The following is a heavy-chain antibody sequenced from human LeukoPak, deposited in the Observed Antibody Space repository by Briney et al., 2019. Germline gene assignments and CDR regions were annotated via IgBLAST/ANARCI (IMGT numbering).Heavy chain of an antibody. D-gene: IGHD2-15*01. CDR2: IKEDGSEN. J-gene: IGHJ4*02. Sequence: GGSLRLSCAASGFSFSSYWMSWVRQAPGKGLEWVASIKEDGSENYYVDSVKGRFTISRDNAKNSLYLQMNSLRAEDTAVYFCARACSGGRCFVYWGQGTLVTVSS. CDR1: GFSFSSYW. CDR3: ARACSGGRCFVY. V-gene: IGHV3-7*05.